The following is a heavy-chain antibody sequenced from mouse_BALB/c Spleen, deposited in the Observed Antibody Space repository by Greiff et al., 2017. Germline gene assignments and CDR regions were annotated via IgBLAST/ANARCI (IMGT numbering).Heavy chain of an antibody. CDR2: INPSTGYT. J-gene: IGHJ3*01. Sequence: QVQLQQPGAELVKPGASVKLSCKASGYTFTSYWMHWVKQRPGQGLEWIGYINPSTGYTEYNEKFKDKATLTADKSSSTAYMQLSSLTSEDSAVYYCARGGAWFAYWGQGTLVTVSA. CDR1: GYTFTSYW. V-gene: IGHV1-7*01. CDR3: ARGGAWFAY.